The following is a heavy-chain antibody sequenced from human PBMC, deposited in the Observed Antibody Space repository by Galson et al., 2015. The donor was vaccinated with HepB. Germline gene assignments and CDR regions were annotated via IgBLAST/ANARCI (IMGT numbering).Heavy chain of an antibody. J-gene: IGHJ4*02. CDR3: AYGGRDTSGFEG. CDR1: GFTFSSYA. V-gene: IGHV3-23*01. Sequence: SLRLSCAASGFTFSSYAMSWVRQAPGKGVEWVSGIYGDATGTYYADSVKGRFLISRDNSKNTLYLQLNSLRAEDTALYYCAYGGRDTSGFEGWGQGTLVTVSS. D-gene: IGHD6-19*01. CDR2: IYGDATGT.